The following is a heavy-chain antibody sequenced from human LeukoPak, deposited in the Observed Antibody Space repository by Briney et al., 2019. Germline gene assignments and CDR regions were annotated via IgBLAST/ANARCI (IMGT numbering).Heavy chain of an antibody. J-gene: IGHJ4*02. V-gene: IGHV1-69*13. CDR2: IIPIFGTA. Sequence: SVKVSCKASGGTFSSSAINWVRQAPGQGLEWMGGIIPIFGTANYARKFQGRVTLTAGESTSTAYMELSSLRSEDTAMYYCARGEVPAHYFDYWGQGTLVTVSS. CDR1: GGTFSSSA. CDR3: ARGEVPAHYFDY.